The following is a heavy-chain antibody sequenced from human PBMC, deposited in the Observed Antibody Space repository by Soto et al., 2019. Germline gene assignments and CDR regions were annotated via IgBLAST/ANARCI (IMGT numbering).Heavy chain of an antibody. V-gene: IGHV1-46*01. CDR3: ARDGSDLAGAFDI. Sequence: ASVKVSCKASGYTFTGYYMHWVRQAPGQGLEWMGWINPSGGSTSYAQKFQGRVTMTRDTSTSTVYMELSSLRSEDTAVYYCARDGSDLAGAFDIWGQGTMVTVSS. D-gene: IGHD5-12*01. CDR1: GYTFTGYY. CDR2: INPSGGST. J-gene: IGHJ3*02.